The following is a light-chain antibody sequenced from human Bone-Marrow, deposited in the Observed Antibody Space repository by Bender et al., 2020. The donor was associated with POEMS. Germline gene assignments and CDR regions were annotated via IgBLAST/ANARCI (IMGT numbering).Light chain of an antibody. CDR2: DVT. CDR1: SSDFGLYNY. CDR3: CSAAGSYSVI. Sequence: QSALTQPASVSGSPGQSITISCTGTSSDFGLYNYVSWYQQHPGKAPKLVVYDVTKRPPGVPDRFSGAKSGNTASLIISGLQAEDEADYYCCSAAGSYSVIFGGGTKLTVL. V-gene: IGLV2-11*01. J-gene: IGLJ2*01.